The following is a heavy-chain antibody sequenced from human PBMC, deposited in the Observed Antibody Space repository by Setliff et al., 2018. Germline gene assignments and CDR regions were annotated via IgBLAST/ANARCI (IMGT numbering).Heavy chain of an antibody. CDR2: IYCTGRA. D-gene: IGHD6-13*01. V-gene: IGHV4-34*01. J-gene: IGHJ3*01. CDR1: GGSFSGYY. CDR3: ARDLLRSSSWRPDVFDV. Sequence: SETLSLTCAVYGGSFSGYYWSWIRQPPGKRLECIGSIYCTGRAYYNPSLGSRVTISVDTSRNQFYLKVDSVTATDTAVYYCARDLLRSSSWRPDVFDVWGQGTMVTVSS.